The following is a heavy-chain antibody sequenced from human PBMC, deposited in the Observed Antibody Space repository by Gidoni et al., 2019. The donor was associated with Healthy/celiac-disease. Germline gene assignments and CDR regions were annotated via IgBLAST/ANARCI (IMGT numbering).Heavy chain of an antibody. J-gene: IGHJ4*02. CDR3: ARHAIWGYSYGLEVQYYFDY. CDR1: GGSISSSSYY. V-gene: IGHV4-39*01. D-gene: IGHD5-18*01. Sequence: QLQLQESGPGLVKPSETLSLTCTVSGGSISSSSYYWCWIRQPPGKGLEWIGSIYYSGSTYYNPSLKSRVTISVDTSKNQCSLNLSSVTAADTAVYYCARHAIWGYSYGLEVQYYFDYWGQGTLVTVSS. CDR2: IYYSGST.